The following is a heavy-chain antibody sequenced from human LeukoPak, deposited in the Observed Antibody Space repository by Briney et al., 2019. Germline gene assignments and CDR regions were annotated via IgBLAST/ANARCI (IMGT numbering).Heavy chain of an antibody. V-gene: IGHV3-53*01. CDR1: GFVFSSYA. D-gene: IGHD6-13*01. J-gene: IGHJ3*02. CDR3: ASKKLDIAAAGTVAFDI. CDR2: IYSGGST. Sequence: PGGSLRLSCAASGFVFSSYAMSWVRQAPGKGLEWVSVIYSGGSTYYADSVKGRVTISRDNSKNTLYLQMNSLRAEDTAVYYCASKKLDIAAAGTVAFDIWGQGTMVTVSS.